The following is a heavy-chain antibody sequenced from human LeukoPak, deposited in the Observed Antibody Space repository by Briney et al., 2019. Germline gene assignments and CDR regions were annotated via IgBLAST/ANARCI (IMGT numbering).Heavy chain of an antibody. CDR3: ARAPGSYRFDF. CDR2: ISTTGTTT. Sequence: PGRSLRLSCAASGFTFSDYYMSWMRQAPGKGLECISYISTTGTTTYYADSVKGRFTISRDNARNSLYLQMNSLRADDTAIYYCARAPGSYRFDFWGQGTPVTVSS. D-gene: IGHD3-10*01. CDR1: GFTFSDYY. J-gene: IGHJ4*02. V-gene: IGHV3-11*04.